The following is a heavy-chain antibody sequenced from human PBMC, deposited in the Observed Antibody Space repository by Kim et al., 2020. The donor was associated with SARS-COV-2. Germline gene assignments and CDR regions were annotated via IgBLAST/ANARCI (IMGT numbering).Heavy chain of an antibody. V-gene: IGHV3-23*01. Sequence: THYAHSVQGRYTISRDNTRNTVSLQMSGLRVEDTAVYYCARGPLTRYGMDVWGQGTTVTVS. CDR3: ARGPLTRYGMDV. CDR2: T. J-gene: IGHJ6*02.